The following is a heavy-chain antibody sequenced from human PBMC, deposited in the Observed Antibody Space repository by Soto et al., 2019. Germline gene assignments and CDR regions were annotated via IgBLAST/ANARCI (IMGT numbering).Heavy chain of an antibody. J-gene: IGHJ4*02. CDR3: AHRPRGGPFDY. D-gene: IGHD3-10*01. V-gene: IGHV2-5*02. Sequence: QITLKESGPTLVKPTQTLTLTCTFSGFSLTTSGVGVGWIRQPPGKALEWLALIYWDDDKRYSPSLKSRVTITKDTTKNQVVLTMTNMDPVDTATYYCAHRPRGGPFDYWGQGTLVTVSS. CDR1: GFSLTTSGVG. CDR2: IYWDDDK.